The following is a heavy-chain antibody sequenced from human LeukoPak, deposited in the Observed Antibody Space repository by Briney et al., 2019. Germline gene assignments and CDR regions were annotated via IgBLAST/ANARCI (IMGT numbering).Heavy chain of an antibody. J-gene: IGHJ4*02. CDR2: INHSGST. V-gene: IGHV4-34*01. CDR3: ARGTRNFDY. CDR1: GGSFSGYY. D-gene: IGHD1-14*01. Sequence: SETLSLTCAVYGGSFSGYYWSWIRQPPGKGLEWIGEINHSGSTNYDPSLKSRVTISVDTSKNQFSLKLSSVTAADTAVYYCARGTRNFDYWGQGTLVTVSS.